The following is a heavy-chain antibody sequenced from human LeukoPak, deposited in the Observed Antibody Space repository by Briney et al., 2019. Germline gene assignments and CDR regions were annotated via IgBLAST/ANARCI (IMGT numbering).Heavy chain of an antibody. V-gene: IGHV4-39*01. D-gene: IGHD6-19*01. CDR3: ARQIYGYSSAWYPTYFDY. CDR1: GGSISSSSYY. CDR2: ICYSGST. J-gene: IGHJ4*02. Sequence: SETLSLTCTVSGGSISSSSYYWGWIRQPPGKGLEWIGSICYSGSTYYNPSLKSRVTISVDTSKNQFSLKLSSVTAADTAVYYCARQIYGYSSAWYPTYFDYWGQGTLVTVSS.